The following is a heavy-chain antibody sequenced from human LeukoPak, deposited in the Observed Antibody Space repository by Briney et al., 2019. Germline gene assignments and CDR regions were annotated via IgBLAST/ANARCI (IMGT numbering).Heavy chain of an antibody. D-gene: IGHD3-10*01. CDR1: GFTVSSNY. V-gene: IGHV3-53*01. CDR3: ARDRGYLSFDY. Sequence: GGSLRLSCAASGFTVSSNYMSWVRQAPGKGLEWVSLIYRCGSTYYADSAKGRITISRDNSKNTLYLQMNSLRAEDTAVYYCARDRGYLSFDYWGQGTLVTVAS. CDR2: IYRCGST. J-gene: IGHJ4*02.